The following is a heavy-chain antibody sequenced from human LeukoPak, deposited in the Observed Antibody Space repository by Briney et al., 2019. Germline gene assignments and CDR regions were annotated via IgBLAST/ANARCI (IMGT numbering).Heavy chain of an antibody. V-gene: IGHV3-30*02. Sequence: GGSLRLSCAASGFDFRSYGMHWVRQAPGKRLEWVAFIRNDGSNKYYADSVKGRFTLSRDNSKNTLYLQMTSLRSEDTAVYYCANFYYGSGTDPSSVTYWGQGTLVTVSS. CDR1: GFDFRSYG. CDR3: ANFYYGSGTDPSSVTY. J-gene: IGHJ4*02. CDR2: IRNDGSNK. D-gene: IGHD3-10*01.